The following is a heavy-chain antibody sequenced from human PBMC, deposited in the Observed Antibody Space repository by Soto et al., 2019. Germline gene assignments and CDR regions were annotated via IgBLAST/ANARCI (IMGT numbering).Heavy chain of an antibody. V-gene: IGHV3-9*01. CDR2: ISWNRGTI. CDR3: AKDKLHSSFEHYFDY. Sequence: EVQLVESGGGFVQPGRSLRLSCTSSGFTFENYAMHWVRQAPGKGLEWVSGISWNRGTIGYADSVRGRFTISRDKAKNSLYLQMDSLRPEDTDLYYCAKDKLHSSFEHYFDYLGRGTLVTVYS. D-gene: IGHD2-15*01. J-gene: IGHJ4*02. CDR1: GFTFENYA.